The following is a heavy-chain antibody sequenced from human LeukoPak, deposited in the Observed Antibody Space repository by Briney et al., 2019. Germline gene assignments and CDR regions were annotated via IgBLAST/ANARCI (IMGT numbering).Heavy chain of an antibody. CDR1: GGSITDYY. Sequence: SETLSLTCTVSGGSITDYYWSWIRQPPGKGLEWIGYIYYSGNTKYNPSLKSRVTISVDTSKNQFSLKLSSVTAADTAVYYCARDQRYYYDSSGYYFDYWGQGTLVTVSS. J-gene: IGHJ4*02. V-gene: IGHV4-59*12. D-gene: IGHD3-22*01. CDR2: IYYSGNT. CDR3: ARDQRYYYDSSGYYFDY.